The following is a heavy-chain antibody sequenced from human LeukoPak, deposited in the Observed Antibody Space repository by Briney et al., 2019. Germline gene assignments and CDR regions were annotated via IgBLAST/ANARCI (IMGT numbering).Heavy chain of an antibody. CDR3: ARPDYYYDSSGPYGPSFQH. CDR1: GYTFTSYY. Sequence: GASVKVSCKASGYTFTSYYMHWVRQAPGQGLEWMGIINPSGGSTSYAQKFQGRVTMTRDTSTSTVYMELSSLRSEDTAVYYCARPDYYYDSSGPYGPSFQHWGQGTLVTVSS. V-gene: IGHV1-46*01. D-gene: IGHD3-22*01. J-gene: IGHJ1*01. CDR2: INPSGGST.